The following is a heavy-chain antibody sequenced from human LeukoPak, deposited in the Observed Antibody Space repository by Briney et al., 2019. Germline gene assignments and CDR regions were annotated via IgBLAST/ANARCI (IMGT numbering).Heavy chain of an antibody. CDR2: ISRNGDTT. J-gene: IGHJ4*02. V-gene: IGHV3-64*01. CDR1: GFTFSSYA. Sequence: GGSLRLSCAASGFTFSSYAMHWVRQAPGKGLEYVSTISRNGDTTFYANSVKGRFTISRDNSKSTLYLQMGSLRAEDMAVYYCARVRDNTTWFMYYFDYWGQGTLVTVSS. D-gene: IGHD6-13*01. CDR3: ARVRDNTTWFMYYFDY.